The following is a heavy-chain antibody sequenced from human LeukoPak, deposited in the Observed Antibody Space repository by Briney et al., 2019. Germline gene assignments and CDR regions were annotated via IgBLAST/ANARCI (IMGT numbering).Heavy chain of an antibody. CDR1: GFTFSSYD. V-gene: IGHV3-30*09. Sequence: GGSLRLSCAASGFTFSSYDMHWVRQAPGKGLEWVALISYDGSNKYYADSVKGRFAISRDNSKNTVYLQMNSLRVEDTAVYYCARANTPFADYWGQGTLVTVSS. D-gene: IGHD2-2*02. CDR2: ISYDGSNK. J-gene: IGHJ4*02. CDR3: ARANTPFADY.